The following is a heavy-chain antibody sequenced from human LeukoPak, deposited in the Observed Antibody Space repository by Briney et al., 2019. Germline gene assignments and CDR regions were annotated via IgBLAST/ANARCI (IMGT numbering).Heavy chain of an antibody. CDR1: GGTFSSYA. Sequence: ASVKVSCKASGGTFSSYAISWVRQAPGQGLEWMGRISAYNGNTNYAQKLQGRVTMTTDTSTSTAYMELRSLRSDDTAVYYCARSPLYGGKFLDYWGQGTLVTVSS. D-gene: IGHD4-23*01. J-gene: IGHJ4*02. V-gene: IGHV1-18*01. CDR2: ISAYNGNT. CDR3: ARSPLYGGKFLDY.